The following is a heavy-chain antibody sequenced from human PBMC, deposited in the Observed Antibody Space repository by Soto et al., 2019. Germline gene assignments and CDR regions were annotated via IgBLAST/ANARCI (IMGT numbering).Heavy chain of an antibody. CDR1: GGTFSSYA. Sequence: ASVKVSCKASGGTFSSYAISWVRQAPGQGLEWMGGIIPIFGTANYAQKFQGRVTITADESTSTAYMELSSLRSEDTAVYYCAGSIWSGYYMNYYYYGMDVWGQGTTVTVSS. CDR3: AGSIWSGYYMNYYYYGMDV. V-gene: IGHV1-69*13. J-gene: IGHJ6*02. D-gene: IGHD3-3*01. CDR2: IIPIFGTA.